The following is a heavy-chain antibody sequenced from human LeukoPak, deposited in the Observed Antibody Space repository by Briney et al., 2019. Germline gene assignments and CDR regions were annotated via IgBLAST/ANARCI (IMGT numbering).Heavy chain of an antibody. CDR3: ARDKRVAVAGTYIYYYYMDV. Sequence: SETLSLTCTVSGGSISSTNYYWGWIRQPAGKGLEWIGRIYISGSGSTNYNPSLKSRVTMSVDTSKNQFSLKLSSVTAADTAVYYCARDKRVAVAGTYIYYYYMDVWGNGTTVTISS. CDR1: GGSISSTNYY. CDR2: IYISGSGST. V-gene: IGHV4-61*02. D-gene: IGHD6-19*01. J-gene: IGHJ6*03.